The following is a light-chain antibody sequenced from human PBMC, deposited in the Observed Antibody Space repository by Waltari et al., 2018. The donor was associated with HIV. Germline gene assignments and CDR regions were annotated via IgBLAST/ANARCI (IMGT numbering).Light chain of an antibody. J-gene: IGLJ1*01. Sequence: QSVLTQPPSVSGAPGQRVPISCTGSSSNIGTGYDVHWYQQLPGTAPKLPIYGNSNRPSGVPDRFSDSKSGTSASLAITGLQAEDEADYYCQSYDSSLEVFGTGTKVTVL. CDR3: QSYDSSLEV. CDR2: GNS. CDR1: SSNIGTGYD. V-gene: IGLV1-40*01.